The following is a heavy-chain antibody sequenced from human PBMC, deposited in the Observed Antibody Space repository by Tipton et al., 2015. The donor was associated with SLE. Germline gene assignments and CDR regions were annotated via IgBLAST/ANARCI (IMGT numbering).Heavy chain of an antibody. CDR2: ISSSGSTI. CDR1: GFTFSDYY. D-gene: IGHD1-26*01. Sequence: GSLRLSCAASGFTFSDYYMSWINQAPGKGLEWVSYISSSGSTIYYADSVKGRFTISRDNAKNSLYLQMNSLRAEDTAVYYCAREDLVGSVMGAFDIWGQGTMVTVSS. CDR3: AREDLVGSVMGAFDI. V-gene: IGHV3-11*04. J-gene: IGHJ3*02.